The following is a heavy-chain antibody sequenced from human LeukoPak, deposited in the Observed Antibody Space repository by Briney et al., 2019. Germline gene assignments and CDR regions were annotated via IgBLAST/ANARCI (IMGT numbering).Heavy chain of an antibody. CDR1: GFTVSSNY. CDR2: IYSGDST. CDR3: ARSGFGVLYYYGMDV. V-gene: IGHV3-66*01. Sequence: GESLTLSCAASGFTVSSNYMTWVRQAPGKGLEWVSIIYSGDSTYYADSVKGRFTISRDNSKNTLYLQMNSLRAEDTAVYYCARSGFGVLYYYGMDVWGQGTTVTVSS. J-gene: IGHJ6*02. D-gene: IGHD3-10*01.